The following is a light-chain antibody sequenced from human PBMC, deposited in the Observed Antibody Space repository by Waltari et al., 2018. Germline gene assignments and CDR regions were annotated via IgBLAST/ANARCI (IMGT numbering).Light chain of an antibody. CDR3: QQRSAWPGT. Sequence: EIVLTQSPATLSLSPGERATLSCRASQSVYNYLVWYQQKPGQDPRLLIYDTSNRATGIPARFSGSGSGTDFTLTISSLEPEDFAVYYCQQRSAWPGTFGQGTKLDIK. J-gene: IGKJ2*02. V-gene: IGKV3-11*01. CDR1: QSVYNY. CDR2: DTS.